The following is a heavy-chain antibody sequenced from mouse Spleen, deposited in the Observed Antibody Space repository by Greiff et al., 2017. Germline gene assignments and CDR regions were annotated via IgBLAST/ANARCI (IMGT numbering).Heavy chain of an antibody. CDR2: IYPGSGNT. V-gene: IGHV1-66*01. D-gene: IGHD2-4*01. Sequence: QVKLKQSGPELVKPGASVKISCKASGYSFTSYYIHWVKQRPGQGLEWIGWIYPGSGNTKYNEKFKGKATLTADTSSSTAYMQLSSLTSEDSAVYYCAVMITNAMDYWGQGTSVTVSS. J-gene: IGHJ4*01. CDR3: AVMITNAMDY. CDR1: GYSFTSYY.